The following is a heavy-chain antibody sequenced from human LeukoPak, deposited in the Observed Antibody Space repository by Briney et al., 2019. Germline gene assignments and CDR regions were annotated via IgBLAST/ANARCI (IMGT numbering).Heavy chain of an antibody. V-gene: IGHV1-8*01. CDR2: MNPDSGNT. Sequence: GDSVKVSCKASGHTFTSYDINWVRQATGQGLEWMGWMNPDSGNTGYAQKFQGRVTMTRNPSISAAYMELSSLTSEDTAVYYCARRIAAAGVGIVYWGQGTLVTVSS. D-gene: IGHD6-13*01. CDR1: GHTFTSYD. J-gene: IGHJ4*02. CDR3: ARRIAAAGVGIVY.